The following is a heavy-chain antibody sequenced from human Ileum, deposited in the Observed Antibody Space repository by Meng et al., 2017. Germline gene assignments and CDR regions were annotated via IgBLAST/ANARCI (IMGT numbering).Heavy chain of an antibody. CDR3: ARDRDSSGYYPY. Sequence: QVQLQESGSGLVKPSQTLSLTCTVSGGSISSGDYYSSWSRQLPGKGLEWIGYIYYSGSTYYNPSLESRLTISVDTSKNQFSLKLSSVTAADTAVYYCARDRDSSGYYPYWGQGTLVTVSS. CDR1: GGSISSGDYY. D-gene: IGHD3-22*01. J-gene: IGHJ4*02. CDR2: IYYSGST. V-gene: IGHV4-30-4*01.